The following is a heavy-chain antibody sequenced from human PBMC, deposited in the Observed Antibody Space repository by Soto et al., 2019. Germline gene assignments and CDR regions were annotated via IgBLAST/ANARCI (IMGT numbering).Heavy chain of an antibody. V-gene: IGHV3-21*01. CDR2: ISSSSSYI. Sequence: GESLRLSCAASGFTFSSYSMNWVRQAPGKWLEWVSSISSSSSYIYYADSVKGRFTISRDNAKNSLYLQMNSLRAEDTAVYYCARDPLEYSSSAPFDDYMDVWGKGTTVTVSS. J-gene: IGHJ6*03. CDR3: ARDPLEYSSSAPFDDYMDV. CDR1: GFTFSSYS. D-gene: IGHD6-6*01.